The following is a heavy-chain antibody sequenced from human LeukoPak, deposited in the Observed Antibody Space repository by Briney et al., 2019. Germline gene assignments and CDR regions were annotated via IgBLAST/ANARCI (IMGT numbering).Heavy chain of an antibody. CDR1: GFTFSSFA. CDR2: TTGSGVNT. Sequence: GGSLRLSCAASGFTFSSFAMTWVRQAPGKGLEWVSTTTGSGVNTYYADSVKGRFTISRDNSKNTLYLQIKILRAEDTAIYYCAKNSLHYDYWGQGTLVTVSS. CDR3: AKNSLHYDY. D-gene: IGHD1-7*01. J-gene: IGHJ4*02. V-gene: IGHV3-23*01.